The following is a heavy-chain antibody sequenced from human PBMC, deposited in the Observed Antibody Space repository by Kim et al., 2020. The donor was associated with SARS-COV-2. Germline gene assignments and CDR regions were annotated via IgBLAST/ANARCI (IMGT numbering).Heavy chain of an antibody. J-gene: IGHJ4*01. CDR3: ARLSDFHYDSSGYHVD. CDR1: GGSISSSSYY. D-gene: IGHD3-22*01. CDR2: IYYSGST. Sequence: SETLSLTCTVSGGSISSSSYYWGWIRQPPGKGLEWIGSIYYSGSTYYNPSLKSRVTISVDTSKNQFSLKLSSVTAADTAVYYCARLSDFHYDSSGYHVD. V-gene: IGHV4-39*01.